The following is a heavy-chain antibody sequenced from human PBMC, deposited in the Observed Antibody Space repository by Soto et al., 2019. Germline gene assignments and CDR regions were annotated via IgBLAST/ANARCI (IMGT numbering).Heavy chain of an antibody. CDR3: ARDTVPAAMSYYYYMDV. D-gene: IGHD2-2*01. Sequence: ASVKVSCKASGYTFTSYGISWVRQAPGQGLEWMGWISAYNGNTNYAQKLQGRVTMTTDTSTSTAYMELRSLRSDDTAVYYCARDTVPAAMSYYYYMDVWGKETTVTVSS. CDR1: GYTFTSYG. CDR2: ISAYNGNT. V-gene: IGHV1-18*01. J-gene: IGHJ6*03.